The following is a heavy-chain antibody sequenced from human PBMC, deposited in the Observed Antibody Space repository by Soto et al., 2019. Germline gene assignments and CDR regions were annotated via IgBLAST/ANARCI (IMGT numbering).Heavy chain of an antibody. CDR3: AIFFFSRTRRHSRLAPGLGIPAEPLFRSRHS. Sequence: SEPMSLPCTVAYGSSIGFGGRCIRQKKGQGLEWIGYIYYSGSTNYNPSLKSRVTISVDTSKNQFSLKLSSVTAADTAVYYCAIFFFSRTRRHSRLAPGLGIPAEPLFRSRHS. V-gene: IGHV4-59*01. D-gene: IGHD3-3*01. CDR1: YGSSIGFG. J-gene: IGHJ5*01. CDR2: IYYSGST.